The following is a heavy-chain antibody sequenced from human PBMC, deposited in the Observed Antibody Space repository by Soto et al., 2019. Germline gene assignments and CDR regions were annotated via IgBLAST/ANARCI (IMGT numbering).Heavy chain of an antibody. D-gene: IGHD3-3*01. J-gene: IGHJ4*01. CDR1: GYTFTCYY. Sequence: XSVKDSCKASGYTFTCYYMHWVRQAPGQGLEWMGWINPNSGGTNYAQKFQGRFTISRDSSRNMLYLQMNSLRAEDTAVYYCAKVNSDFWSGYPTAYWGQGTLVTVSS. CDR3: AKVNSDFWSGYPTAY. CDR2: INPNSGGT. V-gene: IGHV1-2*02.